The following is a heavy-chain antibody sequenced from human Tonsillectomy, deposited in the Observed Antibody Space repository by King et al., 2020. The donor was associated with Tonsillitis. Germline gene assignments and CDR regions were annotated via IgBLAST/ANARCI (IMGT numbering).Heavy chain of an antibody. CDR1: GFTFSTYW. CDR3: ARDSLWFGDN. D-gene: IGHD3-10*01. CDR2: IKQDGSEK. Sequence: VQLVESGGGLVQPGGSLRLSCAASGFTFSTYWMTWGRQAPGKGLEWFANIKQDGSEKYYVDSVKGRFTISRDNAKNSVYLQMNSLRAEDTAVYYCARDSLWFGDNWGQGTLVTVSS. J-gene: IGHJ4*02. V-gene: IGHV3-7*04.